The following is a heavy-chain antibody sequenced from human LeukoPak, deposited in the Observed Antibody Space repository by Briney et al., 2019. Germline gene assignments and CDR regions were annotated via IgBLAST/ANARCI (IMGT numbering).Heavy chain of an antibody. J-gene: IGHJ4*02. D-gene: IGHD6-13*01. V-gene: IGHV3-21*01. CDR1: GFTFSSYS. CDR2: ISSSSSYI. Sequence: GGSLRLSCAASGFTFSSYSMNWVRQAPGKGLEWVSSISSSSSYIYYADSVKGRFTISRDNAKNSLYLQMNSLRAEDTAVYYCARARGGYSSSWNFDYWGQGTLVTVSS. CDR3: ARARGGYSSSWNFDY.